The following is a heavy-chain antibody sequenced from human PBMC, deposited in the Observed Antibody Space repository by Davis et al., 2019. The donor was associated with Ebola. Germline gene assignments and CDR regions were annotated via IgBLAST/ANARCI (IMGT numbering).Heavy chain of an antibody. V-gene: IGHV5-51*01. CDR1: GNSFSTHW. D-gene: IGHD7-27*01. CDR3: ASLRRTITGMDDGFDI. Sequence: GESLKISCKDSGNSFSTHWIGWVRQMPGKGLEWMGIISTGDSDTRYSPSFRGQVTMSADKSIKTAFLQWSSLKASDTAMYYCASLRRTITGMDDGFDIWGQGTMVTVSS. CDR2: ISTGDSDT. J-gene: IGHJ3*02.